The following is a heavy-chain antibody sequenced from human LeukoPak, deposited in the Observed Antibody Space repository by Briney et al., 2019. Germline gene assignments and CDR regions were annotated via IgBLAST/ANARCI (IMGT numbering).Heavy chain of an antibody. J-gene: IGHJ4*02. V-gene: IGHV4-39*01. CDR1: GGSISSSSYY. D-gene: IGHD2-15*01. CDR2: SYYSGST. CDR3: ARQRGYCSGGSRYGMFDY. Sequence: SETLSLTCTVSGGSISSSSYYWGWIRQPPGKGLEWIGSSYYSGSTYYNPSLKSRVTISVDTSKNQFSLKLSSVTASDTAVYYCARQRGYCSGGSRYGMFDYWGQGTLVTVSS.